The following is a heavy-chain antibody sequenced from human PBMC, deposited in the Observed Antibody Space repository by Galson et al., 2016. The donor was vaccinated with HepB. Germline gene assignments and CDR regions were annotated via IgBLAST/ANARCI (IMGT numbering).Heavy chain of an antibody. CDR2: ILIGGST. D-gene: IGHD5-24*01. J-gene: IGHJ4*01. V-gene: IGHV3-53*01. Sequence: SLRLSCAASGFTVTSNYMSWVRQAPGKGLEWVSVILIGGSTSYAASVKGRFTISRGNSRNTLFLQMDSLRAGDTATYYCARGDGYSTPFDLWGQGTLVTVSS. CDR3: ARGDGYSTPFDL. CDR1: GFTVTSNY.